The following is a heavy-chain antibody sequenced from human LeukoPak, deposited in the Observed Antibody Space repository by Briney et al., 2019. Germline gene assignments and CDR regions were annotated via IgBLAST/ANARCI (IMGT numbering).Heavy chain of an antibody. CDR3: ARRRIVGAATFDY. Sequence: SETLSLTCTVSGGSISSSSYYWGWIRQPPGKGLEWIGSIYYSGSTYYNPSLKSRVTISVDTSKNQFSLKLSSVTAADTAVYYCARRRIVGAATFDYWGQGTLVTVSS. CDR2: IYYSGST. D-gene: IGHD1-26*01. V-gene: IGHV4-39*01. CDR1: GGSISSSSYY. J-gene: IGHJ4*02.